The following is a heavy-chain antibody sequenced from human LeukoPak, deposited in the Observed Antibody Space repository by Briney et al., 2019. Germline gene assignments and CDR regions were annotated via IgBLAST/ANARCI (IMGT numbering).Heavy chain of an antibody. Sequence: ASVKVSCKASGYTFTSYYMHWVRQAPGQGLEWMGIINPSGGSTSYAQKFQGRVTMTRDMSTSTVYMELSSLRSEDTAVYYCARGLSASSGYYLALDAFDIWGQGTVVTVSS. J-gene: IGHJ3*02. CDR1: GYTFTSYY. CDR3: ARGLSASSGYYLALDAFDI. D-gene: IGHD3-22*01. CDR2: INPSGGST. V-gene: IGHV1-46*01.